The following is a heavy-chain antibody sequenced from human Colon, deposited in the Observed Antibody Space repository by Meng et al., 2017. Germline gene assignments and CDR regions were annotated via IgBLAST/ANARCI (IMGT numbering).Heavy chain of an antibody. V-gene: IGHV4-30-4*01. CDR3: ARTHCGGACYTPYDYDF. D-gene: IGHD2-21*02. J-gene: IGHJ4*02. CDR2: IYYRGTT. Sequence: QVQLQESGPGLVKPSQTLSLTCTVSGGSISSRDYYWTWIRQPPGKGLEWIGYIYYRGTTYYNSSLKSRLSISVDTSRNQFSLKLTSVTAADTAVYFCARTHCGGACYTPYDYDFWGQGSLVTVSS. CDR1: GGSISSRDYY.